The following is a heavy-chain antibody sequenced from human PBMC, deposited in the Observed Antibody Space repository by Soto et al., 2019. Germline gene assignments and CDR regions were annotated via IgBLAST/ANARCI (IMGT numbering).Heavy chain of an antibody. CDR2: ISYDGSNK. D-gene: IGHD2-15*01. Sequence: QVQLVESGGGVVQPGRSLRLSCAASGFTFSSYAMHWVRQAPGKGLEWVAVISYDGSNKYYADSVKGRFTISRDNSKNRLDLQMKGQSAEDTAVYYCARMASFYCSGGSCYPTYGMDVWGQGTTVTVSS. CDR1: GFTFSSYA. CDR3: ARMASFYCSGGSCYPTYGMDV. J-gene: IGHJ6*02. V-gene: IGHV3-30-3*01.